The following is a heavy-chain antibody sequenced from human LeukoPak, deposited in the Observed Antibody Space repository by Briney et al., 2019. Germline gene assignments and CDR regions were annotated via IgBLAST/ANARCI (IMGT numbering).Heavy chain of an antibody. D-gene: IGHD3-22*01. CDR1: GGSISSSSYY. J-gene: IGHJ3*02. Sequence: PSETLSLTCTVSGGSISSSSYYWGWIRQPPGKGLEWIGSIYYSGSTYYNPSLKSRVTISVDTSKNQFSLKLSSVTAADTAVYYCASPKYYYDSSGYGAFDIWGQGTMVTVSS. V-gene: IGHV4-39*01. CDR2: IYYSGST. CDR3: ASPKYYYDSSGYGAFDI.